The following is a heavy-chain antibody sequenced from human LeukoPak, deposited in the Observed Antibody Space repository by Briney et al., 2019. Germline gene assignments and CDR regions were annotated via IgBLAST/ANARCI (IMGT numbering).Heavy chain of an antibody. CDR3: ARRAYCYDFDY. Sequence: GGSLRLSCAASGFTFTNYAMTWVRQAPGKGLEWVSAISGSGGYTYYADSVKGRFTISRDNFKNTLYLQMNSLRAEDTAVYYCARRAYCYDFDYWGQGPLVTVSS. CDR1: GFTFTNYA. J-gene: IGHJ4*02. D-gene: IGHD5-18*01. CDR2: ISGSGGYT. V-gene: IGHV3-23*01.